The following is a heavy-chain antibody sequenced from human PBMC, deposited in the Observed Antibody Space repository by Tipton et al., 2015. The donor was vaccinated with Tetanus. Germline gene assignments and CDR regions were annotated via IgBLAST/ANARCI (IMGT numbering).Heavy chain of an antibody. Sequence: SLRLSCAASGFTFSSYAMSWVRQAPGKGLEWVSAISGSGGSTYYADSVKGRFTISRDNSKDTLYLQMNSLRAEDTAVYYCAKESLHYDILTGYNYWGQGTLVTVSS. D-gene: IGHD3-9*01. CDR3: AKESLHYDILTGYNY. CDR2: ISGSGGST. CDR1: GFTFSSYA. J-gene: IGHJ4*02. V-gene: IGHV3-23*01.